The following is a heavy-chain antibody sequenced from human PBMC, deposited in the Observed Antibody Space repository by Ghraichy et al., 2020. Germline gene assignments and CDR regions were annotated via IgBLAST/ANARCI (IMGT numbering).Heavy chain of an antibody. CDR2: IYSGGST. CDR3: VILLWFGELLTDY. D-gene: IGHD3-10*01. CDR1: GFTVSSNY. V-gene: IGHV3-53*04. Sequence: GGSLRLSCAASGFTVSSNYMSWVRQAPGKGLEWVSVIYSGGSTYYADSVKGRFTISIHNSKNTLYLQMNSLRAEDTAVYYCVILLWFGELLTDYWGQGTLVTVSS. J-gene: IGHJ4*02.